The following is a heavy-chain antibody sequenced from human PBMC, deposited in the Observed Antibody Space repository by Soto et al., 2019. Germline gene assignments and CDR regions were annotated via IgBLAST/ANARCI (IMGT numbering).Heavy chain of an antibody. CDR1: GFTFSSYG. J-gene: IGHJ6*02. D-gene: IGHD5-18*01. V-gene: IGHV3-30*18. CDR2: ISYDGSNT. CDR3: AKDVDLKQLWLRYYYYGMDV. Sequence: QVQLVESGGGVVQPGRALTLSCAASGFTFSSYGMHWVRQAPGKGLACVAVISYDGSNTYYADSVKGRFTISRDNSKNTMYLQMNSLRAEDTAVYYCAKDVDLKQLWLRYYYYGMDVWSQGTTVTVAS.